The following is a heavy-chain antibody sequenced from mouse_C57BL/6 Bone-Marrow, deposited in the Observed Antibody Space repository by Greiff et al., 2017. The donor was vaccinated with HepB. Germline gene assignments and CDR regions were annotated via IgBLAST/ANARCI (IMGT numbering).Heavy chain of an antibody. Sequence: EVQLQQSGAELVRPGASVKVSCTASGFNIKDDYMHWVKQRPEQGLEWIGWIDPENGDTEYASKFQGKATITADTSSNTAYLQLSSLTSEDTAVYYCTTWDYDYSFDYWGQGTTLTVSS. V-gene: IGHV14-4*01. CDR2: IDPENGDT. D-gene: IGHD2-4*01. CDR1: GFNIKDDY. J-gene: IGHJ2*01. CDR3: TTWDYDYSFDY.